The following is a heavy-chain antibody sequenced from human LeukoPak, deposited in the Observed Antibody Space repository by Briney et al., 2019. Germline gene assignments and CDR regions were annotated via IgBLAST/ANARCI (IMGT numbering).Heavy chain of an antibody. V-gene: IGHV3-30-3*01. D-gene: IGHD3-22*01. Sequence: PGGSLRLSCAASGFTFSSYAMHWVRQAPGKGLEWVAVISYDGSNKYYADSVKGRFTISRDNSKNTLYLQMNSLRAEDTAVYYCARDLLDYDSSGYHDYWGQGTLVTASS. J-gene: IGHJ4*02. CDR1: GFTFSSYA. CDR3: ARDLLDYDSSGYHDY. CDR2: ISYDGSNK.